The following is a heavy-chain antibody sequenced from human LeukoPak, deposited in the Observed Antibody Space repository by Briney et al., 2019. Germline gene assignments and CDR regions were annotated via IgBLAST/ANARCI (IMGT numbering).Heavy chain of an antibody. CDR2: FDPEDGET. CDR3: ARGAHYYGSGSSPYYYMDV. CDR1: GYTLTELS. J-gene: IGHJ6*03. V-gene: IGHV1-24*01. D-gene: IGHD3-10*01. Sequence: GASVKVSCKVSGYTLTELSMHWVRQAPGKGLEWMGGFDPEDGETIYAQKFQGRVTMTTDTSTSTAYMELSSLRSEDTAVYYCARGAHYYGSGSSPYYYMDVWGKGTTVTISS.